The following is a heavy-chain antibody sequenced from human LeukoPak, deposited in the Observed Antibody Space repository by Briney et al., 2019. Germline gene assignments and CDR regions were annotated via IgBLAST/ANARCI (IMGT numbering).Heavy chain of an antibody. CDR3: AKDGGATILDPFDY. J-gene: IGHJ4*02. Sequence: GGSLRLSCAASGFTFSSYSMNWVRQAPGKGLEWVANIKQDGSEKYYVDSVKGRFTISRDNAKTSLYLQMNSLRAEDTAVYYCAKDGGATILDPFDYWGQGTLVTVSS. CDR1: GFTFSSYS. V-gene: IGHV3-7*03. CDR2: IKQDGSEK. D-gene: IGHD1-26*01.